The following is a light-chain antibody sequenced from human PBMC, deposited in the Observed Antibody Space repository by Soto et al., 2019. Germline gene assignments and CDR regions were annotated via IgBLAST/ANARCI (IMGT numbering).Light chain of an antibody. CDR2: YNT. Sequence: SYELTQPPSVSVAPGKTARITCGGNNIGSKGVHWYQQKPGQAPVLVIYYNTDRPSGIPERFSGSNSGNTATLTISRVEAGDEADYYCQVWDSSNDLVIFGGGTKLTVL. CDR3: QVWDSSNDLVI. J-gene: IGLJ2*01. V-gene: IGLV3-21*04. CDR1: NIGSKG.